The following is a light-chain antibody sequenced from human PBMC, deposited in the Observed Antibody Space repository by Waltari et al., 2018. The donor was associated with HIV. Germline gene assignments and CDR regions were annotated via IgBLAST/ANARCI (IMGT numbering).Light chain of an antibody. CDR3: QQYGSSPWT. V-gene: IGKV3-20*01. CDR1: QSVTSSY. CDR2: DAS. J-gene: IGKJ1*01. Sequence: DIVLTQSPGTLSLSPGERATLSCRASQSVTSSYLAWYQQKPGQAPRLLIFDASSRATGIPDRFSGSGSGTDFTLTISGLGGEDFAVYYCQQYGSSPWTFGQGTKVEIK.